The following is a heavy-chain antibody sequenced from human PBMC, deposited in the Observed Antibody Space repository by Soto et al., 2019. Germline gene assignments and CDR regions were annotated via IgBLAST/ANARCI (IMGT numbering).Heavy chain of an antibody. D-gene: IGHD6-13*01. CDR1: GYTFTSYG. CDR3: ARTKYSSSWGPIDS. J-gene: IGHJ4*02. V-gene: IGHV1-18*01. CDR2: ISAYNGNT. Sequence: QVQLVQSGAEVKKPGASVKVSCKASGYTFTSYGISWVRQAPGQGLEWMGWISAYNGNTNYAQKLQGRVTMTTDTSRITAYMELRSLRSGDTAVYYCARTKYSSSWGPIDSLGQGTLVTVYS.